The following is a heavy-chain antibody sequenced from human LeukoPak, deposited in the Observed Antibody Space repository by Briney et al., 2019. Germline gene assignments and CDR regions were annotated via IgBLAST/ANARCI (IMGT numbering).Heavy chain of an antibody. CDR3: ARPVVAATNTFDP. D-gene: IGHD2-15*01. CDR2: LYHRGST. V-gene: IGHV4-38-2*02. CDR1: GYSISSGYY. Sequence: SETLSLTCTVSGYSISSGYYWGCIRQHPGKGLEWIGSLYHRGSTYYNPSLKSRGTISVDTSKNQFPPKLSAVTAADTAVYYCARPVVAATNTFDPWGQGTLVTVSS. J-gene: IGHJ5*02.